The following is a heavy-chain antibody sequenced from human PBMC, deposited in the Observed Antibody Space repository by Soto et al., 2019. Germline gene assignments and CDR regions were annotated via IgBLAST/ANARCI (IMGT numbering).Heavy chain of an antibody. CDR1: GLTVSNNF. CDR2: IYSDGST. CDR3: ARDGNGQSGSPH. D-gene: IGHD1-26*01. V-gene: IGHV3-53*02. J-gene: IGHJ4*02. Sequence: EVQLVETGGGLIQPGGSLRLSCAASGLTVSNNFMIWVRQAPGKGLEWVSLIYSDGSTHYADSVRGRFTISRDNSKNTLYLQMSSLRAEDTAVYYCARDGNGQSGSPHWGQGTLVTVSS.